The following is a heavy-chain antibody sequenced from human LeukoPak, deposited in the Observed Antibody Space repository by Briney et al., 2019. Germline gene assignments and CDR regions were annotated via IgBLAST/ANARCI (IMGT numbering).Heavy chain of an antibody. CDR3: AKAYGSGSYYHFDY. V-gene: IGHV3-23*01. CDR2: ISGSGSST. Sequence: GGSLRLSCAASGFTFSSYAMSWVRQAPGKGLEWVSAISGSGSSTYYADSVKGRFTISRDNSKNTLYLQMNSLRAEDTAVYYCAKAYGSGSYYHFDYWGQGTLVTVSS. CDR1: GFTFSSYA. J-gene: IGHJ4*02. D-gene: IGHD3-10*01.